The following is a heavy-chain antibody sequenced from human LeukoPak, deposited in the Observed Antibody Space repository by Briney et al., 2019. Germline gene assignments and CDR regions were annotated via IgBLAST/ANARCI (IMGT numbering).Heavy chain of an antibody. CDR3: ARDPGRGFDY. D-gene: IGHD5-12*01. V-gene: IGHV3-7*03. J-gene: IGHJ4*02. CDR1: GFTFSNYW. CDR2: IKKDGSEK. Sequence: SGGSLRLSCAASGFTFSNYWISWVRQAPGKGLEWVANIKKDGSEKKYVDSVKGRFTISRDNAKNSLYLQMNSLRAEDTAVYCCARDPGRGFDYWGQGTLVTVSS.